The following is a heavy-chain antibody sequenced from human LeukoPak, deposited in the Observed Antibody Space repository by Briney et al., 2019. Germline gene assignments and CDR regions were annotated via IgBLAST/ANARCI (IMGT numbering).Heavy chain of an antibody. CDR2: ISSDGSST. D-gene: IGHD5-24*01. J-gene: IGHJ4*02. CDR1: GFTFSSYW. CDR3: ARESRDGYSLDY. Sequence: GGSLRLSCAASGFTFSSYWMHWVRQAPGKGLVWVSRISSDGSSTSYADSVKGRFTISRDNAKNTLYLQMNSLRAEDTAVYYCARESRDGYSLDYWGQGTLVTVSS. V-gene: IGHV3-74*01.